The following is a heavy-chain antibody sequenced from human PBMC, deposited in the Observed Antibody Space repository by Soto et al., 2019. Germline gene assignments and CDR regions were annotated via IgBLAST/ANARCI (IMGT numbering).Heavy chain of an antibody. D-gene: IGHD3-22*01. CDR1: GGTFRCYA. V-gene: IGHV1-69*06. CDR2: IIPIFGTA. J-gene: IGHJ4*02. Sequence: ASGKVSSKASGGTFRCYALSWLRQAPGQGLEWMGGIIPIFGTANYAQKFQGRVTITADKSTSTAYMELSSLRSEDTAVYYCARERYSYGSSGYAPYYFDYWGQGSLVTVSS. CDR3: ARERYSYGSSGYAPYYFDY.